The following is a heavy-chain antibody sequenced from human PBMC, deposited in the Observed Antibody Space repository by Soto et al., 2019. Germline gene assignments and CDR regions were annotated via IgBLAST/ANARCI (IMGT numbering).Heavy chain of an antibody. D-gene: IGHD2-2*01. J-gene: IGHJ4*02. V-gene: IGHV3-33*06. CDR2: IWYDGSNE. CDR1: GFILSDFA. Sequence: PGGSLRLSCAASGFILSDFAMHWVRQAPGKGLEWVAEIWYDGSNEYYGDSVKGRFTISRDNSKNTLYLQMNSLRAEDTAVYYCAKGDAAFDYWGRGTLVNVSS. CDR3: AKGDAAFDY.